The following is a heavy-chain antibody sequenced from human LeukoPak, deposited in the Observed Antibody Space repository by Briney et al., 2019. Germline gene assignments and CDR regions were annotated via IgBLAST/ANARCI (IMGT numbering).Heavy chain of an antibody. Sequence: GGSLRLSCAVSGFTFSRYWMSWVRQAPGKGLEWVANIKQDGSEKYYVDSVKGRFTISRDNAKNSLYLQMNSLRAEDTAVYYCARGSPYYYGSGSYEIPDYWGQGTLVTVSS. J-gene: IGHJ4*02. D-gene: IGHD3-10*01. CDR3: ARGSPYYYGSGSYEIPDY. CDR2: IKQDGSEK. CDR1: GFTFSRYW. V-gene: IGHV3-7*03.